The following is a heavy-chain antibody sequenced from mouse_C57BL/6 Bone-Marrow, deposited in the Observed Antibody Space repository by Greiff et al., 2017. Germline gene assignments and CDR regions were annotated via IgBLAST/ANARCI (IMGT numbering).Heavy chain of an antibody. CDR2: IYPSDSET. V-gene: IGHV1-61*01. Sequence: VQLKQPGAELVRPGSSVKLSCKASGYTFTSYWMDWVKQRPGQGLEWIGNIYPSDSETHYNQKFKDKATLTVDKSSSTAYMQLSSLTSEDSAVYYWASRHYDYDGDYWGQGTTLTVSS. D-gene: IGHD2-4*01. J-gene: IGHJ2*01. CDR3: ASRHYDYDGDY. CDR1: GYTFTSYW.